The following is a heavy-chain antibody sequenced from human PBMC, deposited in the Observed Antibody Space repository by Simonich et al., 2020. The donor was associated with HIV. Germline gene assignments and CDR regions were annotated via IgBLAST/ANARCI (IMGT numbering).Heavy chain of an antibody. V-gene: IGHV1-2*06. Sequence: QVQLVQSGAEVENPGASVKVSCKASGYTFTGYYMHWVRQAPGQGLEWMGRFDPKGGGTNSAQRFRGRVTMTRDTSISTAYMELSSLRSDDTAIYYCASPYGINSPDAFAIWGQGTLVTVSS. D-gene: IGHD4-17*01. J-gene: IGHJ3*02. CDR2: FDPKGGGT. CDR3: ASPYGINSPDAFAI. CDR1: GYTFTGYY.